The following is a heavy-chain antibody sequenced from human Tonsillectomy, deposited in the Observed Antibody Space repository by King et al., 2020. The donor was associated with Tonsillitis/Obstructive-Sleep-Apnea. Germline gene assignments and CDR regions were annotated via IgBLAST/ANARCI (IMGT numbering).Heavy chain of an antibody. CDR2: IYSGGST. CDR1: GFTVSSNY. Sequence: VQLVEFGGGLVQPGGSLRLSCAASGFTVSSNYMSWVRQAPGKGLEWVSVIYSGGSTYYADSVKGRFTISRDNSKNTLYLQMNSLRDEDTAVYYCARTGSGSSSTHYYYYMDVWGKGTTVTVSS. J-gene: IGHJ6*03. V-gene: IGHV3-66*01. CDR3: ARTGSGSSSTHYYYYMDV. D-gene: IGHD3-10*01.